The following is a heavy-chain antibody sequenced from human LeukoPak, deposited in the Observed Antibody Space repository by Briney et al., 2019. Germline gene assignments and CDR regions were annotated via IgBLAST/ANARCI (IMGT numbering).Heavy chain of an antibody. CDR2: IYYSGST. V-gene: IGHV4-59*01. CDR3: ARGSTVSSGGSVY. CDR1: GGSFSGYY. Sequence: SETLSLTCAVYGGSFSGYYWSWIRQPPGKGLEWIGYIYYSGSTNYNPSLKSRVTISVDTSKNQFSLKLSSVTAADTAVYYCARGSTVSSGGSVYWGQGTLVTVSS. D-gene: IGHD4-17*01. J-gene: IGHJ4*02.